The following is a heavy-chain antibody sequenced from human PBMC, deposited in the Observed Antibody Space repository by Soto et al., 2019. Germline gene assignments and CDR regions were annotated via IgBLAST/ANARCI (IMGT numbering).Heavy chain of an antibody. CDR3: ARDSGDSSGYIFDY. V-gene: IGHV1-46*02. D-gene: IGHD3-22*01. Sequence: ASVKVSCKASGYTFNSYYMHWGRQAPGQGLEWMGIINPRGGSTSYAQQFQGTVTMTSDTSTRTVYMELSSLRSEDMAVYYCARDSGDSSGYIFDYWGQGTRVTVSS. CDR1: GYTFNSYY. CDR2: INPRGGST. J-gene: IGHJ4*02.